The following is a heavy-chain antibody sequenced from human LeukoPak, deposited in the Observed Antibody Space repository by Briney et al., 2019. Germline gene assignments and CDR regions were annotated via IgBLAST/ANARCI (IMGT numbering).Heavy chain of an antibody. CDR2: IYYSGST. CDR3: ARDRYDSGGYYAFDI. CDR1: GGPISSYY. V-gene: IGHV4-59*01. J-gene: IGHJ3*02. D-gene: IGHD3-22*01. Sequence: SETLSLTCTASGGPISSYYWSWIRQPPGKGLEWIGYIYYSGSTNYNPSLKSRVTISVDTSKNQFSLKLSSVAAADTAVYYCARDRYDSGGYYAFDIWGQGTMVTVSS.